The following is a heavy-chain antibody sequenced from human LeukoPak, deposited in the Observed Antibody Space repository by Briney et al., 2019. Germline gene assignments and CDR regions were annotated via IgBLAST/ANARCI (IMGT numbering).Heavy chain of an antibody. D-gene: IGHD5-24*01. CDR1: GGSIISYY. CDR3: ARDQYGYSTNWFDP. CDR2: IYTSGST. Sequence: SETLSLTCTVSGGSIISYYWSWIRQPAGKGLEWIGRIYTSGSTNYNPSLKSRVTMSVDTSKNQFSLKLSSVTAADTAVYYCARDQYGYSTNWFDPWGQGTLVTVSS. V-gene: IGHV4-4*07. J-gene: IGHJ5*02.